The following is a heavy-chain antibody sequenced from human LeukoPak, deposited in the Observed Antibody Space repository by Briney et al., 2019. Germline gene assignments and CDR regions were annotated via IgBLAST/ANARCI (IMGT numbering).Heavy chain of an antibody. V-gene: IGHV3-11*01. CDR2: ISSGGSTI. CDR1: GFTFSDYY. J-gene: IGHJ6*03. D-gene: IGHD1-14*01. CDR3: ARNRAPRPYYYMDV. Sequence: GGSLRLSCAASGFTFSDYYMSWIRQAPGKGLEWVSYISSGGSTIYYADSVKGRFTISRDNAKNSLYLQMNSLRAEDTAVYYCARNRAPRPYYYMDVWGKGTTVTVSS.